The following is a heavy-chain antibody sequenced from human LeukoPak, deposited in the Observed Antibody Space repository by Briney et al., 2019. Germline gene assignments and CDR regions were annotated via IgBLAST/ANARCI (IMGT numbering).Heavy chain of an antibody. CDR2: IQSGDTT. J-gene: IGHJ4*02. CDR1: GFAVDNYY. CDR3: TRSGYSGYDSFDY. V-gene: IGHV3-66*02. D-gene: IGHD5-12*01. Sequence: GGSLRLSCAASGFAVDNYYMSWVRQAPGKGLEWISTIQSGDTTFYADSVQGRFTISRDNSKNTLYLQMSSLRAEDTAVYYCTRSGYSGYDSFDYWGQGTLVTVSS.